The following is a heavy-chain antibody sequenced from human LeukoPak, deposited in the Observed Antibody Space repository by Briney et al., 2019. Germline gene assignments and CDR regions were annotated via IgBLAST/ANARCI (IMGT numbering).Heavy chain of an antibody. D-gene: IGHD1-26*01. V-gene: IGHV3-7*01. Sequence: GGSLRLSCAASGFTFSSYWMSWVRQAPGKGLEWVANIKQDGSEKYYVDSVKGRFTISRDNAKNSLYLQMNSLRAEDTAVYYCAKDSQYSGSYKEVFDYWGQGTLVTVSS. J-gene: IGHJ4*02. CDR1: GFTFSSYW. CDR2: IKQDGSEK. CDR3: AKDSQYSGSYKEVFDY.